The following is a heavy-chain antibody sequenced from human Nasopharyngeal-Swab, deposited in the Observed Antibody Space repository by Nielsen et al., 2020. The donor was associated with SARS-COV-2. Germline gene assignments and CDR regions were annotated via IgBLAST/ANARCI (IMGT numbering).Heavy chain of an antibody. Sequence: GESLKISCAASGFTFSGSAMHWVRQASGKGLEWVGRIRSKANSYATAYAASVKGRSTISRDDSKNTAYLQMNSLKTEDTAVYYCTSRNPETGSYWGQGTLVTVSS. D-gene: IGHD1-14*01. V-gene: IGHV3-73*01. J-gene: IGHJ4*02. CDR2: IRSKANSYAT. CDR3: TSRNPETGSY. CDR1: GFTFSGSA.